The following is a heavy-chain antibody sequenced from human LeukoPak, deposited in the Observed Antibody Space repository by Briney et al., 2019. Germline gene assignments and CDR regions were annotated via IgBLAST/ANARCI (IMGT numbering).Heavy chain of an antibody. CDR2: IYHSGST. CDR3: AREGGFYRPLDY. J-gene: IGHJ4*02. Sequence: SGTLSLTCAVSGASISSSYWWSWVRQPPGKGLEWIGEIYHSGSTNYSPSLQSRVTISVDNSKNQFSLKLSSVTAADTAVYYCAREGGFYRPLDYSGQGTLVTVSS. CDR1: GASISSSYW. V-gene: IGHV4-4*02. D-gene: IGHD3-3*01.